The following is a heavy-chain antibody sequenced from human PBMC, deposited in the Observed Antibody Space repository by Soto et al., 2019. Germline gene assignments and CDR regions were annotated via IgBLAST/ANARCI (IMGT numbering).Heavy chain of an antibody. CDR3: ARSRPPYSSSLDY. J-gene: IGHJ4*02. CDR2: IKEDGSEI. Sequence: GGSLRLSCAASGFTFSIHWMNWVRQAPGKGLEWVANIKEDGSEIYYVDSVKGRFTISRDNAKNSLYLQMNSLRAEDTAVYYCARSRPPYSSSLDYWGQGT. V-gene: IGHV3-7*04. CDR1: GFTFSIHW. D-gene: IGHD6-13*01.